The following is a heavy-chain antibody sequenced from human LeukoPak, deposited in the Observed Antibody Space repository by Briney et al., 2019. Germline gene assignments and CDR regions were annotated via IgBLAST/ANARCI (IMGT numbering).Heavy chain of an antibody. CDR1: GGSISSYY. V-gene: IGHV4-59*01. CDR2: IYYSGST. CDR3: ARDRLRLGYERTNWFDP. Sequence: SETLSLTCTVSGGSISSYYWSWIRQPPGKGLEWIGYIYYSGSTNYNPSLKSRVTISVDTSKNQFSLKLSSVTAADTAVYYCARDRLRLGYERTNWFDPWGQGTLVTVSS. D-gene: IGHD2-15*01. J-gene: IGHJ5*02.